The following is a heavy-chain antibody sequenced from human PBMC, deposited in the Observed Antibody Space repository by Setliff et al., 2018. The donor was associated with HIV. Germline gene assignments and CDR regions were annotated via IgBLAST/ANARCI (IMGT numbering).Heavy chain of an antibody. Sequence: SETLSLTCAVSGYSISSDYYWAWIRQPPGKGLEWIATIYHSGTTFHNPSLKSRVSMSVDTSKNHFSLRLTSVTAADSAIYYCARHGHFYDSSSSDAFDIWGHGTMVTVSS. V-gene: IGHV4-38-2*01. D-gene: IGHD3-22*01. CDR1: GYSISSDYY. CDR2: IYHSGTT. CDR3: ARHGHFYDSSSSDAFDI. J-gene: IGHJ3*02.